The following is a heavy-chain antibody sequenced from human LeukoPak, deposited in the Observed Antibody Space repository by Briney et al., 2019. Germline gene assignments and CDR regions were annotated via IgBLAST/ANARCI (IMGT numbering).Heavy chain of an antibody. CDR1: GGSFSGYY. Sequence: PSETLSLTCAVYGGSFSGYYWSWIRQPPGKGLEWIGEINHSGSTNYNPSPKSRVTISVDTSKNQFSLKLSSVTAADTAVYYCARGGYCSSTSCYTFQYNWFDPWGQGTLVTVSS. CDR3: ARGGYCSSTSCYTFQYNWFDP. CDR2: INHSGST. J-gene: IGHJ5*02. D-gene: IGHD2-2*02. V-gene: IGHV4-34*01.